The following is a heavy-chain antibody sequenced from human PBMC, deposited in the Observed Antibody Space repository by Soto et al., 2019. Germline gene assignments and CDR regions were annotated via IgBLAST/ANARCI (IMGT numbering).Heavy chain of an antibody. Sequence: GAGPTLVNPTQTLTLTCTFSGFSLSTGGASVGWIRQPPGKALECLALTYWDDDKRYSPSLKSRLTVTKDTSKNQVVLTMTNMDPVDTATYYCAHSLCGGECLRYYSSHYYFGMDVWGQGTTVTV. CDR2: TYWDDDK. J-gene: IGHJ6*02. D-gene: IGHD2-21*01. CDR3: AHSLCGGECLRYYSSHYYFGMDV. CDR1: GFSLSTGGAS. V-gene: IGHV2-5*02.